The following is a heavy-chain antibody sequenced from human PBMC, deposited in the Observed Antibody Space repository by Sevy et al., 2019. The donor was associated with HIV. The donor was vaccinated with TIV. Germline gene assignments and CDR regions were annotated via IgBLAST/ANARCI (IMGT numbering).Heavy chain of an antibody. CDR2: IKQDGNEK. CDR1: GFTFNKYW. V-gene: IGHV3-7*01. CDR3: ARGISTGWYPNWIDP. D-gene: IGHD6-19*01. J-gene: IGHJ5*02. Sequence: GGSLRLSCTASGFTFNKYWMSWLRQAPGKGLEWVANIKQDGNEKYYVDSVKGRFTISRDNAKNSLYLEMNSLRAEDTAVYYCARGISTGWYPNWIDPWGQGTLVTVSS.